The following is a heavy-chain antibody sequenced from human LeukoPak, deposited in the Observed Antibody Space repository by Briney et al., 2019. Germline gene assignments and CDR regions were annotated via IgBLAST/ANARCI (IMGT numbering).Heavy chain of an antibody. D-gene: IGHD1-14*01. V-gene: IGHV3-23*01. CDR3: AREREGLTLASMDV. J-gene: IGHJ6*02. CDR1: GFTFNTYA. CDR2: ISGSGGNT. Sequence: PGGSLRLSCSASGFTFNTYAMIWVRQAPRKGLEWVSGISGSGGNTHYADSVKGRFTISRDNSKSTLYLQMNSLRAEDTAVYYCAREREGLTLASMDVWGQGTTVTVSS.